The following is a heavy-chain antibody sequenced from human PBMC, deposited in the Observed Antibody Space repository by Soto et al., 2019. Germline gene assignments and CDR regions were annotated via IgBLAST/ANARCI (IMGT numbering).Heavy chain of an antibody. V-gene: IGHV1-3*01. Sequence: QVQVVQSGAEVKKPGASVRVSCKASEYTFTSYVMHWVRQAPGQSLEWMGWINAGNGNTKYSQKFQDRVTITRDTSASTAYMALSSLRSEDTAVYYCARELQGLYYFDYWGQGTLVTVSS. CDR1: EYTFTSYV. J-gene: IGHJ4*02. CDR3: ARELQGLYYFDY. D-gene: IGHD4-4*01. CDR2: INAGNGNT.